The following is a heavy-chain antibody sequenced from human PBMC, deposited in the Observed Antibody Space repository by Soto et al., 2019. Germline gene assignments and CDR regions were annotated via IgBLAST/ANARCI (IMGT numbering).Heavy chain of an antibody. CDR2: IYWNDDK. J-gene: IGHJ4*02. Sequence: GSGPTLVNPTQTLTLTCTFSGFSLSTSGVGVGWIRQPPGKALEWLALIYWNDDKRYSPSLKSRLTITKDTSKNQVVLTMTNMDPVDTATYYCAHRHRFAAAGTSVDYWGQGTLVTVSS. D-gene: IGHD6-13*01. CDR3: AHRHRFAAAGTSVDY. CDR1: GFSLSTSGVG. V-gene: IGHV2-5*01.